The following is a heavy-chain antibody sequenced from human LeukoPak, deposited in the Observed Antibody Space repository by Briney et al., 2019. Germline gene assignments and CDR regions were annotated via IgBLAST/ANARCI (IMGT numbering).Heavy chain of an antibody. CDR1: GGSISSYY. CDR3: AGERVFWSGYTPASTFDY. CDR2: IYSSGST. J-gene: IGHJ4*02. D-gene: IGHD3-3*01. Sequence: SETLSLTCTVSGGSISSYYWSWIRQPAGKGLEWIGRIYSSGSTNYNPSLKSRVTMSVDTSKNQFSLKLSSVTAADTAVYYCAGERVFWSGYTPASTFDYGGQGPLVTVSS. V-gene: IGHV4-4*07.